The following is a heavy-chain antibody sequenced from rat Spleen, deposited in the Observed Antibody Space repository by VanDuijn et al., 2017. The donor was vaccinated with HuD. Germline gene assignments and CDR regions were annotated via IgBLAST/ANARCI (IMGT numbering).Heavy chain of an antibody. V-gene: IGHV2-30*01. J-gene: IGHJ2*01. CDR2: IWTGGST. CDR1: GFSLTSYN. CDR3: TRDLYYFDY. Sequence: QVQLKESGPGLVQPSQTLSLTCTVSGFSLTSYNVHWVRQPTGKGLEWMGIIWTGGSTDYNSVLKSRLTITRDTSKNQVFLKMSNLQTADTGTYYCTRDLYYFDYWGQGVMVTVSS.